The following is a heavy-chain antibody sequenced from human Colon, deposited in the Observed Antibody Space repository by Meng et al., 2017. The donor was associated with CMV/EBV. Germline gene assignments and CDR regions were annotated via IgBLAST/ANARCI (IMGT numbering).Heavy chain of an antibody. CDR2: INPVTGDT. J-gene: IGHJ4*02. CDR1: GYTFNGYF. Sequence: QVQLVRAGAEVKEAGASVNVSCKTSGYTFNGYFMHCVRQAPGRGLEWMGGINPVTGDTSYAQKFQVRVTMTRDTSISTAYMELSSLRSDDTAVYYCATFGGDFDYWGQGTLVTVSS. CDR3: ATFGGDFDY. V-gene: IGHV1-2*02. D-gene: IGHD3-3*01.